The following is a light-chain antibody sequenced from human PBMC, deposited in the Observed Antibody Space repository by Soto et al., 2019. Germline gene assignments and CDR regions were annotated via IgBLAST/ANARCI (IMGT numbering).Light chain of an antibody. Sequence: EIVLTQSPCTLSVSPGERATVCCRASQTVSSGFLAWYQQKTGQAPRLLIYGASSRATGIPDRFSGSGYGTDFTLTISRLETEDFAVYYCQQYGSSPLTFGGGTKVDIK. J-gene: IGKJ4*01. V-gene: IGKV3-20*01. CDR1: QTVSSGF. CDR2: GAS. CDR3: QQYGSSPLT.